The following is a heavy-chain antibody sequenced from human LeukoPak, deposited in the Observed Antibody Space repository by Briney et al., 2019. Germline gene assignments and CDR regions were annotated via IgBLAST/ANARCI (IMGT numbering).Heavy chain of an antibody. J-gene: IGHJ4*02. CDR2: ISSNGGST. V-gene: IGHV3-64D*09. CDR1: GFTFSTYA. D-gene: IGHD3-16*02. Sequence: GGSLRLSCSASGFTFSTYAINWVRQAPGKGLEYVSGISSNGGSTYYADSVKGRFTISRDNSKNTLYLQMSSLRAEDTAIYYCARIRFGELSGYWGQGTLVTVSS. CDR3: ARIRFGELSGY.